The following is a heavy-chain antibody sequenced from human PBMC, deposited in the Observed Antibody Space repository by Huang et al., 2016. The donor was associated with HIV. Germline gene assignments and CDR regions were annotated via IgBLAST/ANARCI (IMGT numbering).Heavy chain of an antibody. J-gene: IGHJ4*02. CDR1: GYTFTQYP. CDR2: INTGKGTT. Sequence: QVHLVQSGAEVRRPGASVKISCKTFGYTFTQYPMHRVRQAPGQGLEWVGWINTGKGTTRYTPKLQGRLTISRGTSASAGCMELTGLTYKDTGVYDCATTAFDYWGQGTLVTVSP. CDR3: ATTAFDY. V-gene: IGHV1-3*04.